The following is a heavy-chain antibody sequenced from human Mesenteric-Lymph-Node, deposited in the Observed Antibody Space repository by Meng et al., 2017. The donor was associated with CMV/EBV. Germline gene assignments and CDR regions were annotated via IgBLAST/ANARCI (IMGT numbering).Heavy chain of an antibody. J-gene: IGHJ6*02. D-gene: IGHD2/OR15-2a*01. CDR2: IIPILGIA. CDR1: GGTFSSYT. Sequence: SVKVSCKASGGTFSSYTISWVRQAPGQGLEWMGRIIPILGIANYAQKFQGRVTITADKSTSTAYMELSSLRSEDTAVYYCARSLFTSYYYYGMDAWGQGTTVTVSS. CDR3: ARSLFTSYYYYGMDA. V-gene: IGHV1-69*02.